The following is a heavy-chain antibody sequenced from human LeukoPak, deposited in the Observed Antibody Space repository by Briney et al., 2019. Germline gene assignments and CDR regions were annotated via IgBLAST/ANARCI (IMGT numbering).Heavy chain of an antibody. CDR3: ARGGYCSGGSCYYY. V-gene: IGHV1-69*13. Sequence: ASVKVSCKASGGTFSSYAISWVRQAPGQGLEWMGGIIPIFGTANYVQKFQGRVTITADESTSTAYMGLSSLRSEDTAVYYCARGGYCSGGSCYYYWGQGTLVTVSS. CDR2: IIPIFGTA. J-gene: IGHJ4*02. CDR1: GGTFSSYA. D-gene: IGHD2-15*01.